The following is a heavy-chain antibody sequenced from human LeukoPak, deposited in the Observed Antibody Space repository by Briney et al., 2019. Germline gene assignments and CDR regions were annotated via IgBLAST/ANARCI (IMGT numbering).Heavy chain of an antibody. CDR1: GFTFSSYA. J-gene: IGHJ6*02. CDR3: AKNLYCGGGSCYPSALGMDV. Sequence: PSETLRLSCAASGFTFSSYAMSWVRQAPGKGLEWVSSISGSGNRTYYADSVKGRFTISRDNSKNTLFLQMNSLRAEDTAVYYCAKNLYCGGGSCYPSALGMDVWGQGTTVTVSS. V-gene: IGHV3-23*01. CDR2: ISGSGNRT. D-gene: IGHD2-15*01.